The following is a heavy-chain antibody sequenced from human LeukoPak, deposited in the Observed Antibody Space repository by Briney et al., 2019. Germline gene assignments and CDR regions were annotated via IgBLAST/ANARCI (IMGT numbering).Heavy chain of an antibody. V-gene: IGHV1-2*02. CDR3: ARDRPYEYYFDY. D-gene: IGHD3-22*01. CDR2: INPNSGGT. CDR1: GYTFTGYY. Sequence: ASVKVSCKASGYTFTGYYMHWVRQAPGQGLEGLGWINPNSGGTNYAQKFQGRVTMTRDTSISTAYMELSRLRSDDTAVYYCARDRPYEYYFDYWGQGTLVTVSS. J-gene: IGHJ4*02.